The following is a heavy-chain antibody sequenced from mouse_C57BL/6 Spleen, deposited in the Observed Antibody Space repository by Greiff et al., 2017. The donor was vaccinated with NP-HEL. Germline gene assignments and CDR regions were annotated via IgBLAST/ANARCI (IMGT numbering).Heavy chain of an antibody. V-gene: IGHV1-55*01. Sequence: QVQLQQPGAELVKPGASVKMSCKASGYTFTSYWITWVTQRPGQGLAWIGDIYPGSGSTNYNEKFKSKATLTVDTSSSTAYMQLSSLTSEDSAVYYCASGGIRVDYWGQGTSVTVSS. CDR3: ASGGIRVDY. CDR1: GYTFTSYW. D-gene: IGHD2-4*01. J-gene: IGHJ4*01. CDR2: IYPGSGST.